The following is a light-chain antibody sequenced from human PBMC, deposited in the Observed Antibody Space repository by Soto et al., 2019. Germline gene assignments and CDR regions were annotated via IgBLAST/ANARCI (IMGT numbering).Light chain of an antibody. CDR1: SSDVGGSNG. CDR2: DVS. V-gene: IGLV2-18*02. Sequence: QSALTQPPSVSGSPGQSVAISCTETSSDVGGSNGVSWYQQPPGTAPKLIIYDVSNRPSGVPDRFSGSKSGNTASLIISGLQAEDEGDYYCSSHTSSSTYVFGTGTKVTVL. J-gene: IGLJ1*01. CDR3: SSHTSSSTYV.